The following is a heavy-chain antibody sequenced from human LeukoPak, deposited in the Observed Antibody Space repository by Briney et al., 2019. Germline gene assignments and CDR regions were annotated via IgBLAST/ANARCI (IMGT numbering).Heavy chain of an antibody. J-gene: IGHJ6*03. CDR3: ALPHYYDSEGASDMDG. CDR1: GFTFSSYE. CDR2: ISSSGSTL. Sequence: GGSLRLSCAASGFTFSSYEMNWVRQAPGKGLEWVSYISSSGSTLYYADSVKGRFTISRDNAKNSLYLQMNSLRAEDTAVYYCALPHYYDSEGASDMDGWGKGTTVTISS. V-gene: IGHV3-48*03. D-gene: IGHD3-10*01.